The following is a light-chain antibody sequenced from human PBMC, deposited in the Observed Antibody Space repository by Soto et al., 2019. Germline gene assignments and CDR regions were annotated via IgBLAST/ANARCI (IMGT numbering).Light chain of an antibody. CDR2: DAV. J-gene: IGKJ4*01. Sequence: ESVLTQSPATLSLSPGERATLSCRASPSVSNSLAWYQHKPGQAPRLLIYDAVNRATGIPARFSGSGSGTDFTLTISSLETEDFAVYYCQQRSNWPLTFGGGTKVDIK. CDR1: PSVSNS. V-gene: IGKV3-11*01. CDR3: QQRSNWPLT.